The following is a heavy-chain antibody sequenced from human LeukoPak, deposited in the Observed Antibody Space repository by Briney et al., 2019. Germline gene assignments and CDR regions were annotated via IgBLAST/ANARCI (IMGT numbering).Heavy chain of an antibody. D-gene: IGHD2-15*01. Sequence: GGSLRLSCAASGFTFSSYSMNWVRQAPGKGLEWVSSISSSSSYIYYADSVKGRFTISRDNAKNSLYLQMNSLRAEDTAEYYCARALVVVAANDDYWGQGTLVTVSS. J-gene: IGHJ4*02. CDR2: ISSSSSYI. CDR1: GFTFSSYS. V-gene: IGHV3-21*01. CDR3: ARALVVVAANDDY.